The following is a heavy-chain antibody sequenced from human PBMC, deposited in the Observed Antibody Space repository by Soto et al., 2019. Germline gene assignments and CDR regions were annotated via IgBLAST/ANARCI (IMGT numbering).Heavy chain of an antibody. CDR2: IYYSGST. J-gene: IGHJ4*02. CDR3: ARGDDSGSFKGLIDY. V-gene: IGHV4-59*12. D-gene: IGHD3-10*01. Sequence: SETLSLTCTVSGGSISSYYWSWIRQPPGKGLEWIGYIYYSGSTYYNPSLQSRVTISVDTSKNQFSLKLTSVTAADTAVYYCARGDDSGSFKGLIDYWGQGTLVTVSS. CDR1: GGSISSYY.